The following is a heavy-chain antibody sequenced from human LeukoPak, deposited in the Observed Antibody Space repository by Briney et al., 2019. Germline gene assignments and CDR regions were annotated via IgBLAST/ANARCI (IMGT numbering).Heavy chain of an antibody. J-gene: IGHJ4*02. V-gene: IGHV4-61*02. CDR2: IYADGSS. CDR3: ARGYYYRT. CDR1: GGSVGSDNSY. Sequence: PSETLSLTCTVSGGSVGSDNSYWNWIPQPAGKGLEWIGRIYADGSSTYNPSLKSRVTILVDTSKNQFSLRLSSMTAADTAMYYCARGYYYRTWGLGTLVTLSS. D-gene: IGHD3-10*01.